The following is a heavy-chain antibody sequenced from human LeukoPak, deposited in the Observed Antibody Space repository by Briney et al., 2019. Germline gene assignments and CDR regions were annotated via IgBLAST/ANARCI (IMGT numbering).Heavy chain of an antibody. V-gene: IGHV3-7*01. Sequence: GGSLTLSCAASGFIFGRDSMNWVRQAPGRGLEWVASMKFDGSEKYYVDSVKGRFTISRDNAKNSLYLQMNSLRAEDTALYYCARDHTDPGLFFDYWGQGTLVTVSS. CDR2: MKFDGSEK. CDR1: GFIFGRDS. CDR3: ARDHTDPGLFFDY. J-gene: IGHJ4*02. D-gene: IGHD2-21*01.